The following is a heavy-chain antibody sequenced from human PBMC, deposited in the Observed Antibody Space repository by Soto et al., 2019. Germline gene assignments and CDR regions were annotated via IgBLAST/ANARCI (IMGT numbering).Heavy chain of an antibody. CDR1: GFNVSDNY. D-gene: IGHD6-19*01. V-gene: IGHV3-53*01. Sequence: GALRISCSAAGFNVSDNYMGWVRQAPGKGLEWVSSFFTGGSTDYADSVKGRFTISRDDSKNTVYLQTNSLRAEDTAVYFCVRERRGLGIGFDHWGQGTLVTVSS. J-gene: IGHJ4*02. CDR3: VRERRGLGIGFDH. CDR2: FFTGGST.